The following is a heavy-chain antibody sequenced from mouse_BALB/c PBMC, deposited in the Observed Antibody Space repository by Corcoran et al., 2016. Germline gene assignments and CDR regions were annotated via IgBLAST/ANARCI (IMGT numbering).Heavy chain of an antibody. CDR1: GFNIKDTY. CDR2: IDPANGNT. CDR3: ARPSYDDYFDY. J-gene: IGHJ2*01. V-gene: IGHV14-3*02. D-gene: IGHD2-12*01. Sequence: EVQLQQSGAELVKPGASVKLSCTASGFNIKDTYMHWVKQRPEQGLEWIGRIDPANGNTKYDPKFQGKATITADTSSNTAYLQLSSLTSEDTAVYYCARPSYDDYFDYWGQGTTLTVSS.